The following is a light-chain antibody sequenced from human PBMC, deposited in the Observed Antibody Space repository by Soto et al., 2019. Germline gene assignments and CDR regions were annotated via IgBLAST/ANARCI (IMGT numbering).Light chain of an antibody. CDR2: WAS. Sequence: DIVMTQSPDSLAVSLGERATINCKSSQSVLYSSNNKNYLAWYQQKPGQPPNLLIYWASTRESGVPDRVSGSGSGTDFTLTNSSLQADDVAVYYCQQYYSTPPTFDQETKLEIK. V-gene: IGKV4-1*01. CDR1: QSVLYSSNNKNY. J-gene: IGKJ2*01. CDR3: QQYYSTPPT.